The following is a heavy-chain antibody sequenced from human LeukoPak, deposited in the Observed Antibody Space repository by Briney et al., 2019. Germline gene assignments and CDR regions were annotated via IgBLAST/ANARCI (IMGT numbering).Heavy chain of an antibody. D-gene: IGHD3-22*01. Sequence: ASVKVSCKASGYTFTSYGISWVRQAPGQGLEWMGWISAYNGNTNYAQKLQGRVTMTTDTSTSTAYMELRSLRSDDTAVYYCASWAYYYDSSGPLPNAFDIWGQGTMVTVSS. CDR2: ISAYNGNT. J-gene: IGHJ3*02. V-gene: IGHV1-18*01. CDR1: GYTFTSYG. CDR3: ASWAYYYDSSGPLPNAFDI.